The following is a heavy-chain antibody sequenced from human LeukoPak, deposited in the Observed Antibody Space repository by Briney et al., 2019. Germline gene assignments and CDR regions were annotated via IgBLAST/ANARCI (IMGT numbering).Heavy chain of an antibody. V-gene: IGHV4-39*07. J-gene: IGHJ6*03. CDR2: IHYSGRT. CDR1: SGSIISNNDY. D-gene: IGHD2/OR15-2a*01. Sequence: NPSETLSLTCNVSSGSIISNNDYWGWIRQPPGKGLEWIATIHYSGRTYYNPSLKSRGTISVDTSQNQFSLRLSSLTAADTAVYYCARILARQFTSFSDSSPYTYYYMDVWGKGTTVTVSS. CDR3: ARILARQFTSFSDSSPYTYYYMDV.